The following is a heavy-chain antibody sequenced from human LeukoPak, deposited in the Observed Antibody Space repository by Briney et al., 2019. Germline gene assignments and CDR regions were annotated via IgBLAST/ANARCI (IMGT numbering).Heavy chain of an antibody. CDR2: IKEDGSEI. CDR1: AFTFSNYW. CDR3: ARDRGYSTFDY. V-gene: IGHV3-7*01. Sequence: PGGSLRLSCAASAFTFSNYWMSWVRQAPGKGLEWVANIKEDGSEINYMDSVKGRFTISRDNAKNSLYLQMNSLRVDDTAVYYYARDRGYSTFDYWGQGTLVTVSS. J-gene: IGHJ4*02. D-gene: IGHD4-23*01.